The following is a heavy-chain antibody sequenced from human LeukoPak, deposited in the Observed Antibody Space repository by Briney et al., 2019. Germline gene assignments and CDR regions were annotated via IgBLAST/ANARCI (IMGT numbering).Heavy chain of an antibody. D-gene: IGHD6-13*01. CDR2: ISGSGGST. CDR3: AKVGGSYSSSWYPYSDY. J-gene: IGHJ4*02. V-gene: IGHV3-23*01. CDR1: GFTFSNAW. Sequence: GGSLRLSCAASGFTFSNAWMSWVRQAPGKGLEWVSAISGSGGSTYYADSVKGRFTISRDNSKNTLYLQMNSLRAEDTAVYYCAKVGGSYSSSWYPYSDYWGQGTLVTVSS.